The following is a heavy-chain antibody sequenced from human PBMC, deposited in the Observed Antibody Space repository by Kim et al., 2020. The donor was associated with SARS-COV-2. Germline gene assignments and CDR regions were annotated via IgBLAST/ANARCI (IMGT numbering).Heavy chain of an antibody. CDR3: AKDVGYNFAY. CDR2: RT. V-gene: IGHV3-23*01. Sequence: RTYYADSVKGRFTISRDNSKNTVHLQMNSLGGEDTAVYYCAKDVGYNFAYWGQGISVTVSS. J-gene: IGHJ4*02. D-gene: IGHD5-12*01.